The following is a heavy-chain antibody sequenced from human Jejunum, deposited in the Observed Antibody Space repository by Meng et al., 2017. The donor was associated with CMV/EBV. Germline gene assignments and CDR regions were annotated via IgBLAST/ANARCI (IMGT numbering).Heavy chain of an antibody. CDR1: GFKFDAYG. Sequence: GFKFDAYGFNWVRQVPGKGLEWVCGINWNGGSTGYVDSVKGRFTISRDNAKNSLYLQMNSLRAEDTALYYCARVYSRGFVYHMDVWGQGTTVTVSS. CDR2: INWNGGST. J-gene: IGHJ6*02. CDR3: ARVYSRGFVYHMDV. D-gene: IGHD3-22*01. V-gene: IGHV3-20*03.